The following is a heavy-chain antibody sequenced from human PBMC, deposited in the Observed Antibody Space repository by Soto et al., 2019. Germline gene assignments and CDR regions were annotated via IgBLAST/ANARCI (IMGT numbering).Heavy chain of an antibody. D-gene: IGHD1-1*01. V-gene: IGHV1-69*13. CDR1: GGTFSSYA. J-gene: IGHJ4*02. Sequence: SSVNVSCKASGGTFSSYAISWVRQAPGQGLEWMGGIIPIFGTANYAQKFQGRVTITADESTSTAYMELSSLRSEDTAVYYCARGGVQLERPGQFDYWGQGTLVTVSS. CDR3: ARGGVQLERPGQFDY. CDR2: IIPIFGTA.